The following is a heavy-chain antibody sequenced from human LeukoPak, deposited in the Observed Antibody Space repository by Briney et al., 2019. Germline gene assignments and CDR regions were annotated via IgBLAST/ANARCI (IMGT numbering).Heavy chain of an antibody. J-gene: IGHJ4*02. CDR3: ARGRMMAGYFDY. D-gene: IGHD5-24*01. Sequence: GGSLRLSCAASGFTFSSYAMSWVRQAPGKGLEWVSVIYSGGSTYYADSVKGRFTISRDNSKNTLYLQMNSLRAEDTAVYYCARGRMMAGYFDYWGQGTLVTVSS. V-gene: IGHV3-66*01. CDR2: IYSGGST. CDR1: GFTFSSYA.